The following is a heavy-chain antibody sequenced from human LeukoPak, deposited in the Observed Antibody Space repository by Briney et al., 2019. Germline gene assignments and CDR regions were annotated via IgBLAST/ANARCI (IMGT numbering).Heavy chain of an antibody. CDR3: ARDRWELDAFDI. V-gene: IGHV1-18*01. CDR2: ISAYNGNT. CDR1: GDTFTSYG. Sequence: GSSVKVSCKTSGDTFTSYGISWVRQAPGQGLEWMGWISAYNGNTNYAQKLQGRVTMTTDTSTSTAYMELRSLRSDDTAVYYCARDRWELDAFDIWGQGTMVTVSS. J-gene: IGHJ3*02. D-gene: IGHD1-26*01.